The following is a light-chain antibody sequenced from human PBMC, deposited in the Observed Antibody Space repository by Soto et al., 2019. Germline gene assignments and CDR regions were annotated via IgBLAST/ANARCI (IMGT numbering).Light chain of an antibody. CDR1: QDINKY. Sequence: DLPMTQSPSSLSASVGDRVTITCQASQDINKYLNWYQQKAGKAPKLLIYDASNLQTGVPSRFSGSGSGTDFTFTITSLQPEDVATYYCQQYDNFPPLTFGPGTKVDIK. V-gene: IGKV1-33*01. CDR2: DAS. CDR3: QQYDNFPPLT. J-gene: IGKJ3*01.